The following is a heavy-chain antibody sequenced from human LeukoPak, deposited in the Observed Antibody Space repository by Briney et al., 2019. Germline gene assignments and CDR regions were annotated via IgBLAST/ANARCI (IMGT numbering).Heavy chain of an antibody. D-gene: IGHD2-2*01. J-gene: IGHJ6*02. CDR1: GGSISSYY. Sequence: SETLSLTCTVSGGSISSYYWSWIRQPPGEGLEWIGYIYYSGSTNYNPSLKSRVTISVDTSKNQFSLKLSSVTAADTAVYYCAREDCSGTSCSEYVWGQGTTVTVSS. CDR2: IYYSGST. V-gene: IGHV4-59*01. CDR3: AREDCSGTSCSEYV.